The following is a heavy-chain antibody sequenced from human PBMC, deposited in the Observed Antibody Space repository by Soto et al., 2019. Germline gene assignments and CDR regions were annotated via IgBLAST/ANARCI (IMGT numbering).Heavy chain of an antibody. CDR1: GFFFNDKW. V-gene: IGHV3-74*01. J-gene: IGHJ4*02. CDR3: ARGGAMGVDH. CDR2: IDGHSGTT. D-gene: IGHD1-26*01. Sequence: GGSLRLSCTASGFFFNDKWMHWVRQAPGKGLVWVARIDGHSGTTNYADSVRGRFTISRDNAKNTVYLHLNTLTDEDTAVYYCARGGAMGVDHWGQGTLVTVSS.